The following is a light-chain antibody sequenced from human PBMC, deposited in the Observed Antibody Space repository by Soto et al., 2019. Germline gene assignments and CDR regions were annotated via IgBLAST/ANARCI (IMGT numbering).Light chain of an antibody. CDR2: DAS. J-gene: IGKJ1*01. CDR3: QQRWT. Sequence: EIVLTQSPATLSLSPGERATLSCRASQSVSSFLAWYRQKPGQAPRLLIYDASNRAAGIPARFTGSGSGTDFTLTISSLETEDFAVYYCQQRWTFGQGTKVEIK. CDR1: QSVSSF. V-gene: IGKV3-11*01.